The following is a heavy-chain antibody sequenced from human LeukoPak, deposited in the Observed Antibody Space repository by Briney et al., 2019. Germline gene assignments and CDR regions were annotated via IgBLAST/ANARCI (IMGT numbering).Heavy chain of an antibody. CDR3: AKDATAVVGTVYMDV. V-gene: IGHV3-48*03. CDR2: ISNFGDII. J-gene: IGHJ6*03. Sequence: GGSLRLSCAASGFTFSNYAMNWVRQAPGKGLEWISHISNFGDIIHYADSVEGRFTISRDNAKNSLYLQMDSLRAEDTAVYYCAKDATAVVGTVYMDVWGKGTTVTISS. D-gene: IGHD6-13*01. CDR1: GFTFSNYA.